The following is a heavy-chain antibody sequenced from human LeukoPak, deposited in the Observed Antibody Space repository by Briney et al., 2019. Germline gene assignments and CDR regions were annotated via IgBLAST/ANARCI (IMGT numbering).Heavy chain of an antibody. Sequence: GGSLRLSCAASGFIFSSYLMSWVRQAPGKGLEWVANIKQDGSEKYYVDSVKGRFTISRDNAKNSLYLQMNSLRAEDTAVYYCASQNSGYYGPWGQGTLVTVSS. CDR2: IKQDGSEK. J-gene: IGHJ5*02. CDR3: ASQNSGYYGP. D-gene: IGHD3-22*01. CDR1: GFIFSSYL. V-gene: IGHV3-7*01.